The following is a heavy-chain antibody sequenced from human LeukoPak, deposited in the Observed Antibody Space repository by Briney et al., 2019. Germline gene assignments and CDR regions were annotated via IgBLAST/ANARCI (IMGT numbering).Heavy chain of an antibody. J-gene: IGHJ4*02. CDR2: ISEGGDLI. V-gene: IGHV3-11*04. D-gene: IGHD1-20*01. CDR1: GFTFSNAS. CDR3: ARDSGSGITGKEFDY. Sequence: GGSLRLSCVASGFTFSNASMNWLRQAPGKGLEWVSYISEGGDLIYYAEFVRGRFTISRDNAKNFLFLQMSGLRAEDTAVYYCARDSGSGITGKEFDYWGQGTLVSVSS.